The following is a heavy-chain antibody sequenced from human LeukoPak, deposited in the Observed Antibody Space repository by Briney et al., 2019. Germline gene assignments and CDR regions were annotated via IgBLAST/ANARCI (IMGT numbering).Heavy chain of an antibody. V-gene: IGHV3-30*02. J-gene: IGHJ4*02. Sequence: GGSLRLSCAASGFTFSSYGMHWVRQAPGKGLEWVAFIRYDGSNKYYVDSVKGRFTISRDNSKNTLYLQMNSLRAEDTAVYYCAGGQDGTGTIDYWGQGTLVTVSS. CDR3: AGGQDGTGTIDY. CDR2: IRYDGSNK. CDR1: GFTFSSYG. D-gene: IGHD1-7*01.